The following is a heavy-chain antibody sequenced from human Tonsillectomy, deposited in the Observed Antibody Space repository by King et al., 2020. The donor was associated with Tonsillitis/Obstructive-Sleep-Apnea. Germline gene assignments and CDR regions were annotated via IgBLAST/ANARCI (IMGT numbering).Heavy chain of an antibody. V-gene: IGHV3-43*01. D-gene: IGHD5-18*01. CDR1: GFTFDDYT. CDR3: ARERRYSSGSSSGLGYYYAMDV. J-gene: IGHJ6*02. CDR2: ISWDGGST. Sequence: VQLVESGGVVVQPGGSLRLSCAASGFTFDDYTMHWVRQAPGKGLEWVSLISWDGGSTYYADSVKGRSTISRDNSKNSLYLQMNSLRTEDTALYYCARERRYSSGSSSGLGYYYAMDVWGQGTTVTASS.